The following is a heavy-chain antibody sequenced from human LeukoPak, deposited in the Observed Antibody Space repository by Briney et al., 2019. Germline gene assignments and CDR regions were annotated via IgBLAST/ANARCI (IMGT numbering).Heavy chain of an antibody. D-gene: IGHD1-1*01. CDR1: GFVFSSYA. V-gene: IGHV3-30-3*01. CDR2: ISHDGNNK. CDR3: ARDRCDSGTYYLSVLDY. J-gene: IGHJ4*02. Sequence: GGSLRLSCAASGFVFSSYAMHWVRQALGKGLDGVAIISHDGNNKYYADSVKGRFTISRDSSKNRLYLQMNSLRIEDTAVYYCARDRCDSGTYYLSVLDYWGQGTLVTVSS.